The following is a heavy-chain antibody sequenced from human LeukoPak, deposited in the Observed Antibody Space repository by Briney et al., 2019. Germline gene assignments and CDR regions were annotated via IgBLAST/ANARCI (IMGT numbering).Heavy chain of an antibody. V-gene: IGHV4-59*08. CDR3: ARLGPAAGTSFDY. CDR1: GGSISSYY. Sequence: SETLSLTCTVSGGSISSYYWSWIRQPPGKGLEWIGYIYYRGSTNYNPSLKSRVTISVDTSKNQFSLKLSSVTAADTAVYYCARLGPAAGTSFDYWGQGTLVTVSS. D-gene: IGHD6-13*01. CDR2: IYYRGST. J-gene: IGHJ4*02.